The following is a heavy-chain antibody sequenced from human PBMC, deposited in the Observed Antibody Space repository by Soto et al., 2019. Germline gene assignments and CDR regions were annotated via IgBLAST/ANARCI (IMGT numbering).Heavy chain of an antibody. CDR2: IILIFGTA. Sequence: SVKVSCKASGGTFSSXTISWVRQAPGQGLEWMGGIILIFGTANYAQKFQGRVTITADESTSTAYMELSSLRSEDTAVYYCARDLNTEILLEFDYGGQGTLVTVSS. V-gene: IGHV1-69*13. D-gene: IGHD5-18*01. J-gene: IGHJ4*02. CDR3: ARDLNTEILLEFDY. CDR1: GGTFSSXT.